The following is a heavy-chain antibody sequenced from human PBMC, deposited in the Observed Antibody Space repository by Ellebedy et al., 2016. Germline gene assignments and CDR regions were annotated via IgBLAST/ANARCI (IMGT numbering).Heavy chain of an antibody. CDR1: GFIFSRYD. J-gene: IGHJ3*01. CDR2: IYGTGTS. Sequence: GGSLRLSXAASGFIFSRYDIQWVRQAPGRGLELVSLIYGTGTSYYAESVKGRFTISRDNSKKTLYLQMSGLGAEDTAVYYCVTRHNAAFDFWGQGTMVTVSS. CDR3: VTRHNAAFDF. V-gene: IGHV3-53*01. D-gene: IGHD1-14*01.